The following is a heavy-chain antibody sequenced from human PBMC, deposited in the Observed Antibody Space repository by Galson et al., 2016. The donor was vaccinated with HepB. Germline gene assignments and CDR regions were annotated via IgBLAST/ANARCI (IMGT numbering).Heavy chain of an antibody. V-gene: IGHV3-33*01. D-gene: IGHD4-11*01. CDR1: GFTFSLYG. J-gene: IGHJ4*02. Sequence: SLRLSCAASGFTFSLYGMHWVRPAPGRGLEWMAVIWHDGSEQHYADSVKGRFTISRENSKNTVYLQINSLRAGDTAVYYCAREGPRGMTTGDYWGQGTLVMVTS. CDR2: IWHDGSEQ. CDR3: AREGPRGMTTGDY.